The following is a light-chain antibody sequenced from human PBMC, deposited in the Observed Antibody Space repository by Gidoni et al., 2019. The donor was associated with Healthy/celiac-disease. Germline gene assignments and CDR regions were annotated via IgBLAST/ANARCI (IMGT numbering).Light chain of an antibody. CDR1: QSVSSY. CDR2: AAS. V-gene: IGKV3-11*01. J-gene: IGKJ4*01. CDR3: QQRT. Sequence: EILLTQSPATLSLSPGERATLPCRASQSVSSYLAWYQQKPGQAPRLLIYAASNRATGIPARFSGSGSGTDFTLTISSLEPEDFAVYYCQQRTFGGGTKVEIK.